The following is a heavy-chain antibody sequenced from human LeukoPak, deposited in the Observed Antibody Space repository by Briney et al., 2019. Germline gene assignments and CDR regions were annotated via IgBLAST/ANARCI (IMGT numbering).Heavy chain of an antibody. CDR1: GYTFTSYY. Sequence: ASVKVSCKASGYTFTSYYMHWVRQAPGQGLEWMGIINPSGGSTSYAQKFQGRVTMTRDTSTSIVYMELSSLRSEDTAVYYCARDASPVAEPNTANNWFDPWGQGTLVTVSS. J-gene: IGHJ5*02. V-gene: IGHV1-46*01. CDR2: INPSGGST. D-gene: IGHD2-15*01. CDR3: ARDASPVAEPNTANNWFDP.